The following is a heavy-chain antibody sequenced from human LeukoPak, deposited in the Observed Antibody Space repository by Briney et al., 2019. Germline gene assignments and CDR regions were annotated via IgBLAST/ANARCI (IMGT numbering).Heavy chain of an antibody. J-gene: IGHJ4*02. Sequence: PSETLSLTCTVSGVSISSYFWTWIRKPPGKGLEWIGYVYYSGSTNYNPSLKSRVTISVDTSKNQFSLQLSSVTAADTAVYYCATDTSGYYFFDYWGQGTLVTVSS. CDR3: ATDTSGYYFFDY. V-gene: IGHV4-59*01. D-gene: IGHD3-22*01. CDR2: VYYSGST. CDR1: GVSISSYF.